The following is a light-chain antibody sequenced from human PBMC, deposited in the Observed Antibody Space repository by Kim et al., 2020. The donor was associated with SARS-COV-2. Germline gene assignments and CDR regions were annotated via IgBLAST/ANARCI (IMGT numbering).Light chain of an antibody. V-gene: IGLV3-9*01. CDR1: NIGGKN. CDR2: RDS. J-gene: IGLJ3*02. Sequence: SVARGKTTRITCGGNNIGGKNRHWYQQKTSQAPMLVIYRDSNRPSGIPERFSGSNSGNTATLTISRAQAGDEADYYCQVWDSSNWVFGGGTQLTVL. CDR3: QVWDSSNWV.